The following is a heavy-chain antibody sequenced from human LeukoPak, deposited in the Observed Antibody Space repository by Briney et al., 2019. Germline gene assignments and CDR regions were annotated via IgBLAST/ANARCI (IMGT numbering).Heavy chain of an antibody. Sequence: PSQTLSLTCTVSGGSISSGSYYWSWIRQPAGKGLEWIGRIYTSGSTNYNPSLKSRVTISVDTSKNQFSLKLSSVTAADTAVYYCARAGGITMIVVVTIWGQGTMVTVSS. V-gene: IGHV4-61*02. CDR1: GGSISSGSYY. J-gene: IGHJ3*02. CDR2: IYTSGST. D-gene: IGHD3-22*01. CDR3: ARAGGITMIVVVTI.